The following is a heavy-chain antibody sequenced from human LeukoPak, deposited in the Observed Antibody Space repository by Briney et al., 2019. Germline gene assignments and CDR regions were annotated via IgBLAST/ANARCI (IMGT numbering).Heavy chain of an antibody. D-gene: IGHD3-3*01. Sequence: SETLSLTCTVSGGSISSGDYYWSWIRQPPGKGLEWIGYIYYSGHIYYNPSLKSRLTISVDTSKNQFSLRLSSVTAADTAVYYCARAPSPYYFLLGGWFDPWGQGTLVTVSS. CDR3: ARAPSPYYFLLGGWFDP. CDR2: IYYSGHI. V-gene: IGHV4-30-4*01. CDR1: GGSISSGDYY. J-gene: IGHJ5*02.